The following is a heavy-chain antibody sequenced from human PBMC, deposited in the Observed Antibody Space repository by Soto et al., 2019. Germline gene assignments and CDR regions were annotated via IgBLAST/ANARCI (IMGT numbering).Heavy chain of an antibody. CDR3: VPSRCGGDCLEIYSSHAYNGLYV. J-gene: IGHJ6*02. CDR1: GLSLRTTGVG. Sequence: QVTLKESGPTLVKPTQTLTLTCTVSGLSLRTTGVGVGWVRQPPGKALEWLALLYWDDDQRYSPSLRSRLTIAKDISEQQVVLTMTNMDTVDTATYYCVPSRCGGDCLEIYSSHAYNGLYVWGQGTTVTVSS. V-gene: IGHV2-5*02. D-gene: IGHD2-21*02. CDR2: LYWDDDQ.